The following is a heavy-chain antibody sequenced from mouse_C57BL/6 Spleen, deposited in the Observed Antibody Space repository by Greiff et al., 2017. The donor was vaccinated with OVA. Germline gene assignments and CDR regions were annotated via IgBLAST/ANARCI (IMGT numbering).Heavy chain of an antibody. CDR2: IYPRSGNT. CDR1: GYTFTSYG. D-gene: IGHD4-1*01. CDR3: ARLEAGTSYWYFDV. V-gene: IGHV1-81*01. Sequence: VQLQQSGAELARPGASVKLSCKASGYTFTSYGISWVKQRTGQGLEWIGEIYPRSGNTYYNEKFKGKATLTADKSSSTAYMELRSLTSEDSAVYFCARLEAGTSYWYFDVWGTGTTVTVSS. J-gene: IGHJ1*03.